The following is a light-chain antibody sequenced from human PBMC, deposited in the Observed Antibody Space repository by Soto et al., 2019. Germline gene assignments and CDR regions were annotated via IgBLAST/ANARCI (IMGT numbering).Light chain of an antibody. V-gene: IGKV3-15*01. Sequence: EIVMTQSPATLSVSPGGRATLSCRASQTISGTLAWYQQKPGQAPRLLIHGASTRAPGFPARFSGSGSGTDFTLTISSLQSEDFAVYYCQQYDNWPWTFGLGTKVDIK. CDR2: GAS. CDR3: QQYDNWPWT. CDR1: QTISGT. J-gene: IGKJ1*01.